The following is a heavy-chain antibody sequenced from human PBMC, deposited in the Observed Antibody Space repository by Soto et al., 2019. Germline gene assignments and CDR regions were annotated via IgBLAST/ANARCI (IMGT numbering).Heavy chain of an antibody. J-gene: IGHJ5*02. Sequence: ASVKVSCKASGYTFTSYAMHWVRQAPGQRLEWMGWINAGNGNTKYSQKFQGRVTITRDTSASTAYMELSSLRSEDTAVYYCAREWDIILVPAANRWFDPWGQGTLVTVSS. V-gene: IGHV1-3*01. CDR3: AREWDIILVPAANRWFDP. D-gene: IGHD2-2*01. CDR2: INAGNGNT. CDR1: GYTFTSYA.